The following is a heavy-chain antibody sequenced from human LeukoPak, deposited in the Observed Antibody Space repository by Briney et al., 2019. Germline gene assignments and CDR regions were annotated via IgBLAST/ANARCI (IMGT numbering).Heavy chain of an antibody. Sequence: PSETLSLTCTVSGGSLSSYYWSWIRQPPGKGPEWIGYIYYSGSTNYNPSLKSRVTISVDTSKNQFSLRLSSVTAADTAVYYCARRIAVAGTGGYYYYYMDVWGKGTTVTVSS. CDR2: IYYSGST. CDR1: GGSLSSYY. CDR3: ARRIAVAGTGGYYYYYMDV. D-gene: IGHD6-19*01. V-gene: IGHV4-59*08. J-gene: IGHJ6*03.